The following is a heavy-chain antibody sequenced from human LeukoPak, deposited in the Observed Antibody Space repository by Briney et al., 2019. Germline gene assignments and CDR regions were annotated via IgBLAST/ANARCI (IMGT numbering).Heavy chain of an antibody. J-gene: IGHJ4*02. V-gene: IGHV1-69*04. D-gene: IGHD6-13*01. CDR2: IIPIFGIA. CDR3: ARGSLAAAF. Sequence: ASVKVSCKASGGTFSSYAISWVRQAPGQGLEWMGRIIPIFGIANYAQKFQGRVTMTRNTSISTAYMELSSLRSEDTAVYYCARGSLAAAFWGQGTLVTVSS. CDR1: GGTFSSYA.